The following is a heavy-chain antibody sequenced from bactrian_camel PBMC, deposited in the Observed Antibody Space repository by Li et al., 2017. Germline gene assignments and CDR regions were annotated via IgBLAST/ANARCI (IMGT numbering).Heavy chain of an antibody. D-gene: IGHD7*01. CDR1: GNSYRDYS. Sequence: QLVESGGGSVQPGGSLRLSCKVSGNSYRDYSMAWFRQVADKEREGVAAIESSRSISYARSVQGRFTISRDNAKNTLHLQMNSLKPEDTAVYYCAAEPGRDIALVVGSVGVPDLLTRARGPRSPSP. J-gene: IGHJ4*01. CDR2: IESSRSI. V-gene: IGHV3S53*01.